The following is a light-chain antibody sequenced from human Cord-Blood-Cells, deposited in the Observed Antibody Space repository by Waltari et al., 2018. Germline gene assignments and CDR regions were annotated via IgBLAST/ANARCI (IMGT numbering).Light chain of an antibody. CDR3: QAWDSSTVV. J-gene: IGLJ1*01. CDR2: QDS. V-gene: IGLV3-1*01. Sequence: SYELTQPPSVSVSPGQTASITCSGDKSGDKYACWYQQKPGQSPGLVIYQDSKRPSGIPERFSGSNSGNTATLTISGTQAMDEADYYCQAWDSSTVVFGTGTKVTVL. CDR1: KSGDKY.